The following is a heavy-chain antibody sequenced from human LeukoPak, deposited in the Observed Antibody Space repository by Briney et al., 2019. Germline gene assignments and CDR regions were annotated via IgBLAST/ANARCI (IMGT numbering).Heavy chain of an antibody. D-gene: IGHD1-14*01. CDR2: INPGGSTI. CDR1: GFTFSSYW. Sequence: GGSLRLSCAASGFTFSSYWMHWVRQVPGKGLVWVARINPGGSTITYADSVKGRFTISRDNAKNTLYLQMDSLRAEDTGVYYCARSNQADDYWGQGTLVTVSS. CDR3: ARSNQADDY. V-gene: IGHV3-74*01. J-gene: IGHJ4*02.